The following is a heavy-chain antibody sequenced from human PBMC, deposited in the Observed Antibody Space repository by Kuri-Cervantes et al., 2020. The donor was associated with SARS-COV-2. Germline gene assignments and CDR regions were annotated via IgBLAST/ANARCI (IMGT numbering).Heavy chain of an antibody. CDR1: GFTVSSNY. Sequence: GGSLRLSCAASGFTVSSNYMSWVRQAPGKGLEWVSAISGSGGSTYYADSVKGRFTISRDNSKNTLYLQMNSLRAEDTAVYYCAKDQYDTDAFDIWGQGTMVTVSS. J-gene: IGHJ3*02. CDR3: AKDQYDTDAFDI. D-gene: IGHD1-1*01. CDR2: ISGSGGST. V-gene: IGHV3-23*01.